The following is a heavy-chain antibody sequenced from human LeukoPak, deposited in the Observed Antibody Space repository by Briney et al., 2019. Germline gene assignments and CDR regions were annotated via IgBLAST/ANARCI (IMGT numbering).Heavy chain of an antibody. V-gene: IGHV4-59*01. Sequence: PSETLSLTCTVSGGSISSYYWSWIRQPPGKGLEWIGYIYYSGSTNYNPSLKSRVTISVDTSKNQSSLKLSSVTAADTAVYYCARVVSVAGTLPFDYWGQGTLVTVSS. D-gene: IGHD6-19*01. CDR1: GGSISSYY. CDR3: ARVVSVAGTLPFDY. J-gene: IGHJ4*02. CDR2: IYYSGST.